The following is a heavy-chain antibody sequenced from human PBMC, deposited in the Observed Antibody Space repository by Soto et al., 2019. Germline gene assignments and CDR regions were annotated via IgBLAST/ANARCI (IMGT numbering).Heavy chain of an antibody. CDR1: GFTFSSYA. CDR2: ISYDGSNK. Sequence: QVQLVESGGGVVQPGRSLRLSCAASGFTFSSYAMHWVRQAPGKGLEWVAVISYDGSNKYYADSVKGRITISRDNSKNTLYLQMNSLRAEDTAVYYCATREGDVDTADYWGQGTLVTVSS. D-gene: IGHD5-18*01. V-gene: IGHV3-30-3*01. J-gene: IGHJ4*02. CDR3: ATREGDVDTADY.